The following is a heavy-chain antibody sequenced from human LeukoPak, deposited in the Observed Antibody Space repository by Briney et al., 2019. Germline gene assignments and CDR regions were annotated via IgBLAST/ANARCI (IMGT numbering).Heavy chain of an antibody. CDR3: AKDSRWETFDWYFDL. D-gene: IGHD1-26*01. J-gene: IGHJ2*01. CDR1: GFIFDDYA. Sequence: GGSLRLSCAASGFIFDDYAMRWVRQAPGKGLEWVSGISWNRGSIVYADSVKGRFTISRDNSKNSLYMQKNSLRVEDTGLYYCAKDSRWETFDWYFDLWGRGTLVTVSS. V-gene: IGHV3-9*01. CDR2: ISWNRGSI.